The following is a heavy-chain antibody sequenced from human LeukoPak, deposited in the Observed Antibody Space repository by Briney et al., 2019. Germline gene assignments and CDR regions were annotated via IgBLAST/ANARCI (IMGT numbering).Heavy chain of an antibody. V-gene: IGHV4-4*02. J-gene: IGHJ6*02. CDR3: ARDPRYSSSWYLLDYYYYGMDV. Sequence: SGTLSLTCAVSGGSISSSNWWSWVRPPPGKGLEWIGEIYHSGSTNYNPSLKSRVTISVDKSKNQFSLKLSSVTAADTAVYYCARDPRYSSSWYLLDYYYYGMDVWGQGTTVTVSS. D-gene: IGHD6-13*01. CDR1: GGSISSSNW. CDR2: IYHSGST.